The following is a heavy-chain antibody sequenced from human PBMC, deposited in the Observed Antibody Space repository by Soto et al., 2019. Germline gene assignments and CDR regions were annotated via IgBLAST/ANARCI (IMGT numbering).Heavy chain of an antibody. V-gene: IGHV3-30-3*01. CDR2: ISYDGSNK. Sequence: PGGSLRLSCAASGFTFSSYAMHWVRQAPGKGLEWVAVISYDGSNKYYADSVKGRFTISRDNSKNTLYLQMNSLRAEDTAVYYCARPSGLGRYYGMDVWGQGTTVTVSS. CDR3: ARPSGLGRYYGMDV. CDR1: GFTFSSYA. D-gene: IGHD3-10*01. J-gene: IGHJ6*02.